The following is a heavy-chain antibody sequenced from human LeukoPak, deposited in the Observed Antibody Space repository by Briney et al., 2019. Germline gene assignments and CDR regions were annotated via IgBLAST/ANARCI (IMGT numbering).Heavy chain of an antibody. CDR3: AGGGSLAAAPHRYYFDY. V-gene: IGHV1-46*01. J-gene: IGHJ4*02. Sequence: ASVKVSCKASGYTFTSYYMHWVRQAPGQGLEWMGIINPSGGSTTYAQKFQGRVTMTRDTSTSTVYMELSSLRSEDTAVFYCAGGGSLAAAPHRYYFDYWGQGTPVTVSS. CDR2: INPSGGST. CDR1: GYTFTSYY. D-gene: IGHD6-19*01.